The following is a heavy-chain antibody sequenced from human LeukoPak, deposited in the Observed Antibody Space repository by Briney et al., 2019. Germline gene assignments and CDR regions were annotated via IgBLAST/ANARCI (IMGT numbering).Heavy chain of an antibody. CDR3: ARGRGYDSSGYPRGY. J-gene: IGHJ4*02. Sequence: SETLSLTCAVYGGSFSGYYWSWIRQPPGKGLEWIGEINHSGSTNYNPSLKSRVTISVDTSKNQFSLKLSSVTAADTAVYYCARGRGYDSSGYPRGYWGQGTLVTVSS. CDR1: GGSFSGYY. V-gene: IGHV4-34*01. CDR2: INHSGST. D-gene: IGHD3-22*01.